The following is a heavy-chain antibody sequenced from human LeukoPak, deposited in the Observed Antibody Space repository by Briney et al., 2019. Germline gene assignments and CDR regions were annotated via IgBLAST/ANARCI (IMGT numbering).Heavy chain of an antibody. V-gene: IGHV4-34*01. CDR2: TNHSGST. Sequence: PSETLSLTCAVYGGSFSGYYWSWIRQPPGKGLEWIGETNHSGSTNYNPSLKSRVTISVDTSKNQFSLKLSSVTAADTAVYYCAREGSLIFDYWGQGTLVTVSS. J-gene: IGHJ4*02. CDR1: GGSFSGYY. CDR3: AREGSLIFDY. D-gene: IGHD3-10*01.